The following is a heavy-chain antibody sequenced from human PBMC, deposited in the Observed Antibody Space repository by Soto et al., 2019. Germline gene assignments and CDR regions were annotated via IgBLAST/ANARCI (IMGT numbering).Heavy chain of an antibody. CDR2: IYYSGST. J-gene: IGHJ4*02. CDR1: GGSISSSSYY. Sequence: PSETLSLTCTVSGGSISSSSYYWGWIRQPPGKGLEWIGSIYYSGSTYYNPSLKSRVTISVDTSKNQFSLKLSSVTAADTAVYYCARGSMEYQLPKHTRYWGQGTLVTVSS. D-gene: IGHD2-2*01. CDR3: ARGSMEYQLPKHTRY. V-gene: IGHV4-39*01.